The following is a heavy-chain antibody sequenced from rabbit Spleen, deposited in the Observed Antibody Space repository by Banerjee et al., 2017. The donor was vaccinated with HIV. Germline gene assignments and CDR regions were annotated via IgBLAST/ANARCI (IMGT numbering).Heavy chain of an antibody. CDR1: RVSLNDKDV. Sequence: QEQLVESGGGLVRPEGSLKLSCKASRVSLNDKDVMCWVRQAPGKGLEWIACINIVTGKSVYATWAKGRFIMSTTSSTTVTLQMTSLTAADTATYFCARDLVAVIGWNFNLWGPGTLVTVS. CDR2: INIVTGKS. D-gene: IGHD1-1*01. V-gene: IGHV1S45*01. CDR3: ARDLVAVIGWNFNL. J-gene: IGHJ4*01.